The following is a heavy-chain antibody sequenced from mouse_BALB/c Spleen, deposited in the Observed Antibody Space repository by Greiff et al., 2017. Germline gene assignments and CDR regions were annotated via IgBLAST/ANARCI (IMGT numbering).Heavy chain of an antibody. D-gene: IGHD2-2*01. V-gene: IGHV5-6-5*01. CDR3: ARGAMGGYGAMDY. CDR2: ISSGGST. Sequence: EVNVVESGGGLVKPGGSLKLSCAASGFTFSSYAMSWVRQTPEKRLEWVASISSGGSTYYPDSVKGRFTISRDNARNILYLQMSSLRSEDTAMYYCARGAMGGYGAMDYWGQGTSVTVSS. CDR1: GFTFSSYA. J-gene: IGHJ4*01.